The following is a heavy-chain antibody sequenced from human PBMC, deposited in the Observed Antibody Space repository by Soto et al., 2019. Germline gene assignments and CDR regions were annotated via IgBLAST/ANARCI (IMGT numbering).Heavy chain of an antibody. J-gene: IGHJ1*01. V-gene: IGHV3-30*04. CDR2: ISYDGSNK. CDR3: ARGPHYDSSGYYYDMDKYFQH. D-gene: IGHD3-22*01. CDR1: GFTFSSYA. Sequence: GGSLRLSCAASGFTFSSYAMHWVRQAPGKGLEWVAVISYDGSNKYYADSVKGRFTISRDNSKNTLYLQMNSLRAEDTAVYYCARGPHYDSSGYYYDMDKYFQHWGQGTLVTVSS.